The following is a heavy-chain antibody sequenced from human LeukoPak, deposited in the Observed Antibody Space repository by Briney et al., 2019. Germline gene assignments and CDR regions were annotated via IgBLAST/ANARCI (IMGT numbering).Heavy chain of an antibody. CDR1: GGSISSGGYY. D-gene: IGHD3-3*01. Sequence: SETLSLTCTVSGGSISSGGYYWSWIRQPPGKGLEWIGYIYHSGSTYHNPSLKSRVTISVDTSKNQFSLKLSSVTAADTAVYYCAARYYDFWSGYRYWGQGTLVAVSS. CDR3: AARYYDFWSGYRY. V-gene: IGHV4-30-2*01. CDR2: IYHSGST. J-gene: IGHJ4*02.